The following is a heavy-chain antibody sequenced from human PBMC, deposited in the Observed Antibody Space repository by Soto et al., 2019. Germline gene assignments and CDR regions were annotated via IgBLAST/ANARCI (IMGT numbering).Heavy chain of an antibody. CDR1: GFSLSTRGVG. D-gene: IGHD6-25*01. J-gene: IGHJ4*02. CDR2: MFWDDDK. V-gene: IGHV2-5*02. CDR3: AHRSRGYAYYFDQ. Sequence: QITLKESGPTLVKPTQTLTLTCSFSGFSLSTRGVGVGWIRQPPGKALEWLALMFWDDDKWYSPSLRSRLTITQDTSKHQVVLTMTNRHPVDTATYYCAHRSRGYAYYFDQWGQGTLVTVSS.